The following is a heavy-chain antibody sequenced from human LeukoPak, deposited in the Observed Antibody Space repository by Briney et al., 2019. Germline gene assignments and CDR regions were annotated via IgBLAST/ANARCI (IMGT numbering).Heavy chain of an antibody. D-gene: IGHD4-23*01. J-gene: IGHJ3*02. CDR3: ARVFYGGKYAFDI. CDR1: GFTFTNYG. Sequence: SGGSLRLSCAASGFTFTNYGMHWVRQAIGKGLEWVSGIGTAGDTYYPGSVKGRFTISRENAKNSMYLQMNSLRAEDTAVYYCARVFYGGKYAFDIWGQGTMVTVSS. V-gene: IGHV3-13*01. CDR2: IGTAGDT.